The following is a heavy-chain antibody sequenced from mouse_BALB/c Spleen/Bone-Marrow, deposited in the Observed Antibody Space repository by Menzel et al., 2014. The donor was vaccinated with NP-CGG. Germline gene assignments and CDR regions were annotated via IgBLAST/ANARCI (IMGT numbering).Heavy chain of an antibody. Sequence: EVKLVESGGGLVQPGGSLKLSCAASGFDFSSYWMSWVRQAPGKGLEWMAEINPHGRTINYTPTLKDKFIISRDNAKNTLYLQMSKVRSEDTALYYCARLGDRGWSAYWGQGTLVTLSA. CDR3: ARLGDRGWSAY. J-gene: IGHJ3*01. D-gene: IGHD3-3*01. CDR2: INPHGRTI. V-gene: IGHV4-1*02. CDR1: GFDFSSYW.